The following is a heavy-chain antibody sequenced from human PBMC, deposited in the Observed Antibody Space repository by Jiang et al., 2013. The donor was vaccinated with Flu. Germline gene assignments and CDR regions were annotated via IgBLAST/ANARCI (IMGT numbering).Heavy chain of an antibody. V-gene: IGHV6-1*01. J-gene: IGHJ4*02. D-gene: IGHD4-11*01. Sequence: QTLSLTCAIPGDSVSSYSAGWNWIRQSPSRGLEWLGRTYYKSKWYNDYAASVKTRITINSDTSKNQLSLELKFVTPEDSAMYYCARAFSRDYTIFDYWGQGALVTVSS. CDR2: TYYKSKWYN. CDR3: ARAFSRDYTIFDY. CDR1: GDSVSSYSAG.